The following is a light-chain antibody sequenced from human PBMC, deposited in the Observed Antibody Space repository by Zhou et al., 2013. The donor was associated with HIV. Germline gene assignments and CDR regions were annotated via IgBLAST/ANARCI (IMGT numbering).Light chain of an antibody. CDR1: QSVGSW. J-gene: IGKJ5*01. CDR2: RAS. Sequence: DIQMTQSPSTLSASVGDRVTIACRASQSVGSWLAWFQQTPGKAPRLLIQRASTLVSGVPSRFSGSGSGTEFTLTISSLQPDDFATYYCQQCDNYSITFGQGTRLEIK. V-gene: IGKV1-5*03. CDR3: QQCDNYSIT.